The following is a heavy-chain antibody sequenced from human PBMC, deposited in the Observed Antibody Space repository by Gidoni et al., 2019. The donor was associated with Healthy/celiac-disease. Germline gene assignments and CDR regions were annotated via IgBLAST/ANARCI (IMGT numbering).Heavy chain of an antibody. J-gene: IGHJ3*02. CDR1: GFTFSSYG. Sequence: QVQLVESGGGVVQPGRSLRLSCSASGFTFSSYGMHWVRQAPGKGLEWVAVISYDGSNKYYADSVKGRFTISRDNSKNTLYLQMNSLRAEDTAVYYCAKDGRLEYCSSTSCYAFDIWGQGTMVTVSS. V-gene: IGHV3-30*18. CDR2: ISYDGSNK. CDR3: AKDGRLEYCSSTSCYAFDI. D-gene: IGHD2-2*01.